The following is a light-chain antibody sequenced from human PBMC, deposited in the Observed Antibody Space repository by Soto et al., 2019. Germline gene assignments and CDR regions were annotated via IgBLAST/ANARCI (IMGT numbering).Light chain of an antibody. Sequence: DIQMTQSPSTLSASVGDRVTITCRASQSISSWLAWYQQKPGKAPKLLIYDASILESVVPSRFSGSGSGTEFTLTISSLQPDDFATYYCQQYNSYPYTFGQGTKLEIK. V-gene: IGKV1-5*01. CDR3: QQYNSYPYT. CDR1: QSISSW. J-gene: IGKJ2*01. CDR2: DAS.